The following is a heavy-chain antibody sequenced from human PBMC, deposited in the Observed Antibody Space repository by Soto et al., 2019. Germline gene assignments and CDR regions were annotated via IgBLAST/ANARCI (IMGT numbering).Heavy chain of an antibody. CDR1: GGSISSSSYY. V-gene: IGHV4-39*01. Sequence: SETLSLTCTVSGGSISSSSYYWGWIRQPPGKGLEWIGSIYYSGSTYYNPSLKSRVTISVDTSKNQFSLKLSSVTAADTAVYYCARLGEDIVVVPAAVSFPYYYYYYLDVWGKGTTVTVSS. J-gene: IGHJ6*03. CDR2: IYYSGST. CDR3: ARLGEDIVVVPAAVSFPYYYYYYLDV. D-gene: IGHD2-2*01.